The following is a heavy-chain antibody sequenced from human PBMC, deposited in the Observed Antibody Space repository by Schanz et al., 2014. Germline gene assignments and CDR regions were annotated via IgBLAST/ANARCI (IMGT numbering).Heavy chain of an antibody. D-gene: IGHD5-18*01. V-gene: IGHV1-8*01. CDR3: TRGGYSYALSAFDI. J-gene: IGHJ3*02. CDR1: GYPFTSDD. CDR2: MNPNSGDT. Sequence: QVQLVQSGAEVKKPGASVKVSCRASGYPFTSDDITWVRQAPGQGLEWMGWMNPNSGDTGYPRKFQDRVTMTRNSSISAAYMELRSLRSDDTALYYCTRGGYSYALSAFDIWGQGTMVTVSS.